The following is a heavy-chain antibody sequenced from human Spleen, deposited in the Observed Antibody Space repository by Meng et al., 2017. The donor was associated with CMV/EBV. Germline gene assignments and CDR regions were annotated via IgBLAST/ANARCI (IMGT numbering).Heavy chain of an antibody. V-gene: IGHV1-46*01. CDR3: ARGLYYFDY. Sequence: QGQLVRSGAGVKKPGATVKVSCKASGYTFTSYYMHWVRQAPGQGLEWMGIINPSGGSTSYARKFQGRVTMTRDTSISTAYMELSRLRSDDTAVYYCARGLYYFDYWGQGTLVTVSS. CDR2: INPSGGST. CDR1: GYTFTSYY. J-gene: IGHJ4*02.